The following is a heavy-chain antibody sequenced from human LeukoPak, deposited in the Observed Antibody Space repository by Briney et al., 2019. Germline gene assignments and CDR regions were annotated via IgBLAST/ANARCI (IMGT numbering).Heavy chain of an antibody. J-gene: IGHJ5*02. V-gene: IGHV3-21*01. Sequence: VGSLRLSCAASGFTFRSYAMNWVRQAPGKGLEWVSSITTSSSYIYYADSVKGRFTISRDDAKNSLYLQMNSLRAEDTAVYYCARDPAAAGTVWFDPWGQGTLVTVSS. D-gene: IGHD6-13*01. CDR3: ARDPAAAGTVWFDP. CDR1: GFTFRSYA. CDR2: ITTSSSYI.